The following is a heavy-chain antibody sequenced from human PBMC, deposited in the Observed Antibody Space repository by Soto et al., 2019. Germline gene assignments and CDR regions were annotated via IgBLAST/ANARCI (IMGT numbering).Heavy chain of an antibody. CDR2: IIPIFGTA. CDR1: GGTFSSYA. J-gene: IGHJ6*02. Sequence: QVQLVQSWAEVKKPGSSVKVSCKASGGTFSSYAMSWVRQAPGQGLEWMGGIIPIFGTANYAQKFQGRVKITADESTSTAYMELSSLRSQKTVVYYCARHVPAAGYYYGMDVWGQGTTVTVSS. V-gene: IGHV1-69*12. D-gene: IGHD2-2*01. CDR3: ARHVPAAGYYYGMDV.